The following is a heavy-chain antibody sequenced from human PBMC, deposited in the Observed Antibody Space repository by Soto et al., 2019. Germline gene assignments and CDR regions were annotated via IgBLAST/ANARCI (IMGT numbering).Heavy chain of an antibody. CDR1: GFTFSTYS. CDR2: ISSSSSTI. J-gene: IGHJ5*02. Sequence: GGSLRLSCAASGFTFSTYSMTWVRQAPGKGLEWVSYISSSSSTIYHADSVKGRFTISRDNAKNSLYLQMNSLRDEDTAVYYCARVYYDFWSGSNWFDPWGQGTLVTVS. CDR3: ARVYYDFWSGSNWFDP. D-gene: IGHD3-3*01. V-gene: IGHV3-48*02.